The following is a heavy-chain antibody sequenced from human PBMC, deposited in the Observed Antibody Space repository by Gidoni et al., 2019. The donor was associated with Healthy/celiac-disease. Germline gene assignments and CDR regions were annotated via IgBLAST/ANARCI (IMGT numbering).Heavy chain of an antibody. J-gene: IGHJ4*02. V-gene: IGHV1-46*01. CDR3: ARDGGAVAGTDY. CDR1: GYTFTSYY. Sequence: QVQLVQSRAEVKKPGASVKVSCKSSGYTFTSYYMHWVRQAPGQGLEWMGIINPSGGSTSYAQKFQGRVTMTRDTSTSTVYMELSSLRSEDTAVYYCARDGGAVAGTDYWGQGTLVTVSS. D-gene: IGHD6-19*01. CDR2: INPSGGST.